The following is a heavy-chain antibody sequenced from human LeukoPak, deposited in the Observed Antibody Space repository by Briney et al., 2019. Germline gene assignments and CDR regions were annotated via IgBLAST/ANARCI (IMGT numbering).Heavy chain of an antibody. D-gene: IGHD5-24*01. J-gene: IGHJ6*02. V-gene: IGHV4-59*01. CDR2: SYDSGST. CDR1: AGSISSYY. CDR3: ARGRGYNYYYGMDV. Sequence: SETLSLTCTVSAGSISSYYWSWIRQPPGNGLEWIGNSYDSGSTNYNSSLKNRVTISVDTSKNQFSLRLSSVTAADTAVYSCARGRGYNYYYGMDVWGQGTTVTVSS.